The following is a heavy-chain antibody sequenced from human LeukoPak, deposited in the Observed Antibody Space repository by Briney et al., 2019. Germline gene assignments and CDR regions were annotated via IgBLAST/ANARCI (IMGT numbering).Heavy chain of an antibody. CDR3: VAGDGYNFGY. CDR2: ISSSNSYI. J-gene: IGHJ4*02. V-gene: IGHV3-21*01. Sequence: KAGGSLRLSCAASGFTFSSYSMNWVRQAPGKVLEWVSSISSSNSYIYYADSVKGRFTISRDNAKNSLYLQMNSLRAEDTAVYYCVAGDGYNFGYWGQGTLVTVSS. D-gene: IGHD5-24*01. CDR1: GFTFSSYS.